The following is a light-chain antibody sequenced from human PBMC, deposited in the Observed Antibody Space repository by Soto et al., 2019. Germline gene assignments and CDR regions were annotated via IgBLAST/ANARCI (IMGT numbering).Light chain of an antibody. CDR2: DAS. Sequence: DRVANTCRASQTITTWMAWYQQKPGKAPKLLIYDASRLQSGVPSRFGGSGSGTDFTLTISTLQPEDFATYYCQETYTTPWTFCQG. J-gene: IGKJ1*01. V-gene: IGKV1-39*01. CDR1: QTITTW. CDR3: QETYTTPWT.